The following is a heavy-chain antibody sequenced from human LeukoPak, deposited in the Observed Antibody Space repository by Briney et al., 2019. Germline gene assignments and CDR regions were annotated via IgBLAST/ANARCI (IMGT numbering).Heavy chain of an antibody. CDR1: GGSFSGYY. Sequence: PSETLSLTCAVYGGSFSGYYWSWIRQPPGKGLEWIGEINHSGSTNYNPSLKSRVTISVDTSKNQFSLKLSSVTAADTAVYYCARDLGWFGEGVNYWGQGTLVTVSS. V-gene: IGHV4-34*01. D-gene: IGHD3-10*01. J-gene: IGHJ4*02. CDR3: ARDLGWFGEGVNY. CDR2: INHSGST.